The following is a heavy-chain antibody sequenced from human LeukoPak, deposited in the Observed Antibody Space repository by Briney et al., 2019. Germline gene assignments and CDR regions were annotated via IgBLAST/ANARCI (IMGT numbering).Heavy chain of an antibody. J-gene: IGHJ1*01. CDR3: AQGYYDSSGYPEYFQH. Sequence: ASVKVSCKASGGTFSSYAISWVRQAPGQGLEWMGRIIPILGIANYAQKFQGRVTITADKSTSTAYMELSSLRSEDTAVYYCAQGYYDSSGYPEYFQHWGQGTLVTVSS. CDR2: IIPILGIA. V-gene: IGHV1-69*04. D-gene: IGHD3-22*01. CDR1: GGTFSSYA.